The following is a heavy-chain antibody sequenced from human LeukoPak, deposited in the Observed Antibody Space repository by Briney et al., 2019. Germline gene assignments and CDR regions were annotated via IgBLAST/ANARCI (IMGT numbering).Heavy chain of an antibody. CDR1: GFTFDDYA. J-gene: IGHJ4*02. CDR2: ISWNSGSI. V-gene: IGHV3-9*01. CDR3: AKFAQRYCSGGSCHPFDY. Sequence: GGSLRLSCAASGFTFDDYAMHWVRQPPGKGLEWVSGISWNSGSIGYADSVKGRFTISRDNSKNTLHLQMNSLRAEDTAAYYCAKFAQRYCSGGSCHPFDYWGQGTLVTVSS. D-gene: IGHD2-15*01.